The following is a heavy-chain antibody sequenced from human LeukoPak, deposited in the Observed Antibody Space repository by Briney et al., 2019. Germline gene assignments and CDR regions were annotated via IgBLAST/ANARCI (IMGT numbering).Heavy chain of an antibody. J-gene: IGHJ4*02. D-gene: IGHD1-7*01. V-gene: IGHV3-7*05. CDR1: GFTFSSYW. Sequence: AGGSLRLSCAGSGFTFSSYWMSWVRQAPGKGLEWVANIKHDGSEKYYGDSVKGRFTISRDSARNSLYLQMNSLRAEDTAVYYCALYNWNSKRVFDYWGQGTLVTVSS. CDR3: ALYNWNSKRVFDY. CDR2: IKHDGSEK.